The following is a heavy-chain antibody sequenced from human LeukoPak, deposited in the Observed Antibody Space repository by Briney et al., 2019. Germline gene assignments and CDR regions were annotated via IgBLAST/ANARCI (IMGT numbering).Heavy chain of an antibody. CDR2: IYYSGST. CDR1: GGSISSYY. D-gene: IGHD3-22*01. Sequence: SETLSLTCTVSGGSISSYYRSWIRQPPGKGLEWIGYIYYSGSTNYNPSLKSRVTISVDTSKNQFSLKLSSVTAADTAVYYCARRTYYYDSSGYYPALDYWGQGTLVTVSS. CDR3: ARRTYYYDSSGYYPALDY. V-gene: IGHV4-59*01. J-gene: IGHJ4*02.